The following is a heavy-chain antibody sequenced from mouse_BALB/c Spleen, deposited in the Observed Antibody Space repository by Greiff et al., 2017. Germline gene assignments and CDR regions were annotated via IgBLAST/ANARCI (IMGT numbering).Heavy chain of an antibody. J-gene: IGHJ2*01. V-gene: IGHV5-6*01. Sequence: EVQRVESGGDLVKPGGSLKLSCAASGFTFSSYGMSWVRQTPDKRLEWVATISSGGSYTYYPDSVKGRVTISRDNAKNTLYLQMHSLKSEDTALYDCARHRSNYVLDYWGQGTTLTVSS. CDR1: GFTFSSYG. CDR3: ARHRSNYVLDY. CDR2: ISSGGSYT. D-gene: IGHD2-5*01.